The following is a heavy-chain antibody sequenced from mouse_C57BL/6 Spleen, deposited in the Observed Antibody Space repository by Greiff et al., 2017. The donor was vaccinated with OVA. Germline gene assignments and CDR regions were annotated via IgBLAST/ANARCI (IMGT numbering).Heavy chain of an antibody. CDR3: ARVTTGAMDD. CDR1: GYTFTSYG. D-gene: IGHD2-1*01. J-gene: IGHJ4*01. CDR2: IYPRSGNT. V-gene: IGHV1-81*01. Sequence: VQLVESGAELARPGASVKLSCKASGYTFTSYGISWVKQRTGQGLEWIGEIYPRSGNTYYNEKFKGKATLTADKSSSTAYMELRSLTSEDSAVYFCARVTTGAMDDWGQGTSVTVSS.